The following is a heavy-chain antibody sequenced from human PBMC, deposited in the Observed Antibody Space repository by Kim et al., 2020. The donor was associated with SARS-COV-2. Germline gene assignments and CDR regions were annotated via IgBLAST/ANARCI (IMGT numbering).Heavy chain of an antibody. CDR3: ARDEWSTTHLDAFDI. CDR1: GYTFTSYG. D-gene: IGHD1-26*01. J-gene: IGHJ3*02. CDR2: ISAYNGNT. Sequence: ASVKVSCKASGYTFTSYGISWVRQAPGQGLEWMGWISAYNGNTNYAQKLQGRATMTTDTSTSTAYMELRSLRSDDTAVYYCARDEWSTTHLDAFDIWGQGTMVTVSS. V-gene: IGHV1-18*01.